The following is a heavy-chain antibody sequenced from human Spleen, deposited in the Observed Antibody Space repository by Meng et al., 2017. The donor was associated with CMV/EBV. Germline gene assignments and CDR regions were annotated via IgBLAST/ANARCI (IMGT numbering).Heavy chain of an antibody. CDR1: RFTFSTYW. CDR2: INSDGSST. CDR3: ARDHYGSGSYYSHYYYYGMDV. D-gene: IGHD3-10*01. J-gene: IGHJ6*02. Sequence: GESLKISCVASRFTFSTYWMHWVRQAPGKGLVWVSRINSDGSSTSYADSVKGRFTISRDNAKNTLYLQMNSLRAEDTAVYYCARDHYGSGSYYSHYYYYGMDVWGQGTTVTVSS. V-gene: IGHV3-74*01.